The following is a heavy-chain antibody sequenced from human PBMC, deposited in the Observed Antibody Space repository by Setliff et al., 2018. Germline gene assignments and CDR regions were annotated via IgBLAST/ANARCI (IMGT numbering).Heavy chain of an antibody. D-gene: IGHD3-3*01. CDR2: INHSGNT. CDR1: GDSISSGNW. Sequence: SETLSLTCAVSGDSISSGNWWSWVRQPPEKGLEWIGEINHSGNTNYNPSLKSRVTISVDKSTNQFSLKLNSVTAADTAVYYCARMSGFLHMDVWGKGTTVTVSS. CDR3: ARMSGFLHMDV. J-gene: IGHJ6*03. V-gene: IGHV4-4*02.